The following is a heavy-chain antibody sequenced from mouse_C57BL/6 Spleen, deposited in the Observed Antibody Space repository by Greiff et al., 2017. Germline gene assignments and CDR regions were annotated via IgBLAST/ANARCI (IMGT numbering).Heavy chain of an antibody. D-gene: IGHD2-5*01. CDR3: ARGYSNYRSLFDY. Sequence: QVHVKQSGAELVKPGASVKMSCKASGYTFTSYWITWVKQRPGQGLEWIGDIYPGSGSTNYNEKFKSKATLTVDTSSSTAYMQLSSLTSEDSAVYYCARGYSNYRSLFDYWGQGTTLTVSS. CDR1: GYTFTSYW. CDR2: IYPGSGST. V-gene: IGHV1-55*01. J-gene: IGHJ2*01.